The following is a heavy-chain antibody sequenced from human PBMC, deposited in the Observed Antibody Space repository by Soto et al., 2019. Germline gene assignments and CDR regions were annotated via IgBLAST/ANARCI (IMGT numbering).Heavy chain of an antibody. Sequence: QVQLQQWGAGLLKPSETLSLTCAVYGGSFSGYYWSWIRQPPGKGLEWIGQINHSGSTNYNPSLKSKVTISVDTTKIQFSLKLSSVTAADTAVYYCARGLDVVVVAATGRWFDPWGQGTLVTVSS. J-gene: IGHJ5*02. V-gene: IGHV4-34*01. CDR2: INHSGST. D-gene: IGHD2-15*01. CDR1: GGSFSGYY. CDR3: ARGLDVVVVAATGRWFDP.